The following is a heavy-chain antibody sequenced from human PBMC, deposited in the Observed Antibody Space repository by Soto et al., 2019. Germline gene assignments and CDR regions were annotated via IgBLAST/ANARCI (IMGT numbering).Heavy chain of an antibody. CDR3: ARANFGYSTPDVYYYYYGMDV. V-gene: IGHV4-59*01. CDR1: GGSISSYY. CDR2: IYYSGST. Sequence: QVQLQESGPGLVKPSETLSLTCTVSGGSISSYYWSWIRQPPGKGLEWIGYIYYSGSTNYNPSLKSRVTISVDTSKNQFSLKLSSVTAADTAVYYCARANFGYSTPDVYYYYYGMDVWGQGTTVTVSS. D-gene: IGHD4-4*01. J-gene: IGHJ6*02.